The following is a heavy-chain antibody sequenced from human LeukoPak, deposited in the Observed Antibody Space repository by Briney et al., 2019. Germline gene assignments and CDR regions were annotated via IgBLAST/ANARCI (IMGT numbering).Heavy chain of an antibody. CDR3: ARDRTLVRGPAGY. Sequence: GGSLRLSCAASGFTFSSYGMHWVRQAPGKGLEWVANIKQDGSEKYYVDSVKGRFTISRDNAKNSLYLQMNSLRAEDTAVYYCARDRTLVRGPAGYWGQGTLVTVSS. D-gene: IGHD3-10*01. CDR2: IKQDGSEK. V-gene: IGHV3-7*01. CDR1: GFTFSSYG. J-gene: IGHJ4*02.